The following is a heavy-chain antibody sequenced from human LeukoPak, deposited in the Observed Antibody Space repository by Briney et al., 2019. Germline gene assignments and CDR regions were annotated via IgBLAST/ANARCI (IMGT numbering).Heavy chain of an antibody. Sequence: GESLKISCKGSGYSFTRNWISWVRQMPGKGLEWMGRIDPTDSYTNYSPSFQGHVTISADKSISTAYLQWSSLKASDTAMYYCARPHYYDSSGYYPTPFDYWGQGTLVTVSS. CDR1: GYSFTRNW. J-gene: IGHJ4*02. CDR3: ARPHYYDSSGYYPTPFDY. CDR2: IDPTDSYT. V-gene: IGHV5-10-1*01. D-gene: IGHD3-22*01.